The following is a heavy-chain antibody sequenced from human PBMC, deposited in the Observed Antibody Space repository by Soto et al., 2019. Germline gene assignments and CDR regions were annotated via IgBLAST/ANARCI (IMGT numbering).Heavy chain of an antibody. V-gene: IGHV3-66*01. D-gene: IGHD3-9*01. CDR2: IYSGGST. CDR1: GFTVSSNY. Sequence: GGSLRLSCAASGFTVSSNYMSWVRQAPGKGLEWVSVIYSGGSTYYADSVKGRFTISRDNSKNKLYLQMNSLRAEDMAVYYCARGGLFDWLLGERSQKPYYFDYWGQGTLVTVSS. CDR3: ARGGLFDWLLGERSQKPYYFDY. J-gene: IGHJ4*02.